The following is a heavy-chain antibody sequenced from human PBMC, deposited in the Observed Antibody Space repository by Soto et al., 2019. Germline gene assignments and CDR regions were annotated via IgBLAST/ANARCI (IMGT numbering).Heavy chain of an antibody. D-gene: IGHD2-2*01. CDR2: IWYDGSNK. J-gene: IGHJ6*02. CDR1: GFTFSSYG. V-gene: IGHV3-33*01. CDR3: AREDIVVVPAAAYYYYGMDV. Sequence: PGGSLRLSCAASGFTFSSYGMHWVRQAPGKXLEWVAVIWYDGSNKYYADSVKGRFTISRDNSKNTLYLQMNSLRAEDTAVYYGAREDIVVVPAAAYYYYGMDVWGQGTTVTVSS.